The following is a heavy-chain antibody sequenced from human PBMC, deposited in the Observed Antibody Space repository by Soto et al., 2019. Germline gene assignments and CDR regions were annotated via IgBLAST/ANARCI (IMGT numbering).Heavy chain of an antibody. Sequence: QVQLVQSGAEVKQPGSSVQVSCTASGGSLRNSVLSWVRQAPAQRLEWMGGVIPILGTANYAQKFQGRVTMTADEATSTAYMDLSSLSPDDTAVYYCARLGHPGHWGPGTLVIVSS. J-gene: IGHJ4*02. CDR3: ARLGHPGH. CDR2: VIPILGTA. CDR1: GGSLRNSV. V-gene: IGHV1-69*01.